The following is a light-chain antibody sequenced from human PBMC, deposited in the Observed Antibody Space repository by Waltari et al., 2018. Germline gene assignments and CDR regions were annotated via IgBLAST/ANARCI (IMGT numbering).Light chain of an antibody. J-gene: IGKJ1*01. V-gene: IGKV1-27*01. Sequence: DFQITQSPSSLSASVGDRITITCRASQGVDIYLAWYQHKAGKAPELLVYGASTVPSVVPSRFSGSGSGTTFTLTINSLQPEDVATYYCQNYNSDPWTFGQGTRVDIK. CDR2: GAS. CDR1: QGVDIY. CDR3: QNYNSDPWT.